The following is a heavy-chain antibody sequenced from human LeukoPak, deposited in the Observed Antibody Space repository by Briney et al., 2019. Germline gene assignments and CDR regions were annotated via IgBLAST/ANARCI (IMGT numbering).Heavy chain of an antibody. CDR3: AREGYCSGGSCYSRSLDLDY. CDR1: GFTFSSYW. V-gene: IGHV3-74*01. J-gene: IGHJ4*02. CDR2: INSDGSST. Sequence: SGGSLRLSCAASGFTFSSYWMHWVRQAPGKGLVWVSRINSDGSSTSYADSVKGRFTISRDNAKNTLYLQMNSLRAEDTAVYYCAREGYCSGGSCYSRSLDLDYWGQGTLVTVSS. D-gene: IGHD2-15*01.